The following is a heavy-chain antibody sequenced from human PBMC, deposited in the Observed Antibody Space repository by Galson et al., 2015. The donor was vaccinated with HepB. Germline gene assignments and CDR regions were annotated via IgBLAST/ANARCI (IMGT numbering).Heavy chain of an antibody. CDR3: ARTRGAAAGIFGN. CDR2: INSDGSYI. D-gene: IGHD6-13*01. CDR1: GFTFSSYW. Sequence: SLRLSCAASGFTFSSYWMHWVRQVPGKGLVWVSRINSDGSYITYADSVKGRFTISRDNAKNTLYLQMNSPRAEDTALYYCARTRGAAAGIFGNWGQGSLVTVSS. J-gene: IGHJ4*02. V-gene: IGHV3-74*01.